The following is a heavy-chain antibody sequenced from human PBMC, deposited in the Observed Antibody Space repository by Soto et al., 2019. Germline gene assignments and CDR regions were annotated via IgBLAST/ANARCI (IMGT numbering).Heavy chain of an antibody. D-gene: IGHD1-26*01. CDR3: ARDLSHSSFSLHEDEWELPPTDAFDI. J-gene: IGHJ3*02. CDR1: GGTFSSYA. V-gene: IGHV1-69*13. Sequence: GASVKVSCKASGGTFSSYAISWVRQAPGQGLEWMGGIIPIFGTANYAQKFQGRVTITADESTSTAYMELSSLRSEDTAVYYCARDLSHSSFSLHEDEWELPPTDAFDIWGQGTMVTVSS. CDR2: IIPIFGTA.